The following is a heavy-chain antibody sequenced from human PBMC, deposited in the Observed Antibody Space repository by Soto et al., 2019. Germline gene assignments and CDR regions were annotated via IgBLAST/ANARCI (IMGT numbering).Heavy chain of an antibody. Sequence: GASVKVSCKASGYTFISSDITWLRQAPGQGLEWMGWISAYNGNTNVPQNLQGRVILTTDTSTDTAYMELRSLRSDDTAMYYCARVRSPGHPPYNWFDPWGQGTLVTVSS. J-gene: IGHJ5*02. CDR1: GYTFISSD. CDR2: ISAYNGNT. V-gene: IGHV1-18*04. CDR3: ARVRSPGHPPYNWFDP.